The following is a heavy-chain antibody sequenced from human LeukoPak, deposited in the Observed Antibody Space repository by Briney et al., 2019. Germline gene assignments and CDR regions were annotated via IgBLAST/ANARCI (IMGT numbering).Heavy chain of an antibody. J-gene: IGHJ4*02. Sequence: GGSLRLSCAASGFTFSTYSMNWVRQAPGKGLEWVSPITSRSSYMYYGDSVKGRFTISRDNTKNSLYLQMNSLRAEDTAVYYCTRDPIAAAASGGDYWGQGTLVTVSS. CDR2: ITSRSSYM. CDR3: TRDPIAAAASGGDY. D-gene: IGHD6-13*01. CDR1: GFTFSTYS. V-gene: IGHV3-21*01.